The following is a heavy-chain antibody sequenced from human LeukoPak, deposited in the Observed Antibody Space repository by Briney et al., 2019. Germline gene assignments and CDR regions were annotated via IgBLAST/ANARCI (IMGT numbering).Heavy chain of an antibody. Sequence: SETLSLTCTVSGGSISSYYWSWIRQPAGKGLEWIGRIYTSGSTNYNPSLKSRVTMSVDTSKNQFSLKLSSVTAADTAVYYCARDEASYYYDSSGYPPGAFDIWGQGTIVTVSS. D-gene: IGHD3-22*01. J-gene: IGHJ3*02. CDR1: GGSISSYY. V-gene: IGHV4-4*07. CDR2: IYTSGST. CDR3: ARDEASYYYDSSGYPPGAFDI.